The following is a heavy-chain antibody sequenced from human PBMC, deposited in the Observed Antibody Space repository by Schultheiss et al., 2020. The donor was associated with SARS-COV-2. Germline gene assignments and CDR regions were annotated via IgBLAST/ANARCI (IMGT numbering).Heavy chain of an antibody. V-gene: IGHV3-21*01. CDR1: GFTFSDYW. CDR2: ISSSSSYI. CDR3: ARDGGWIQLDY. D-gene: IGHD5-18*01. Sequence: GGSLRLSCAASGFTFSDYWMSWVRQGPGKGLEWVSSISSSSSYIYYADSVKGRFTISRDNAKNSLYLQMNSLRAEDTAVYYCARDGGWIQLDYWGQGTLVTVSS. J-gene: IGHJ4*02.